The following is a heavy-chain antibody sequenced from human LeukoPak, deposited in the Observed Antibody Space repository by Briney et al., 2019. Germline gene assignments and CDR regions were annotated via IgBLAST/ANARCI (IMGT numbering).Heavy chain of an antibody. Sequence: PGGSLRLSCAASGFTFSSYWMHWVRQAPGKGLVWVSRINSDGSTTNYADSVKGRFTISRDNSKNTLYLQMNSLRAEDTAMYYCARALTTAMVFLVDYWGQGTLVTVSS. J-gene: IGHJ4*02. CDR3: ARALTTAMVFLVDY. CDR1: GFTFSSYW. CDR2: INSDGSTT. V-gene: IGHV3-74*01. D-gene: IGHD5-18*01.